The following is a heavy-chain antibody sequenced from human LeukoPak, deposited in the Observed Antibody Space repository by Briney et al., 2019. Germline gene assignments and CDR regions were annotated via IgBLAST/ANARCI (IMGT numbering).Heavy chain of an antibody. CDR1: GYTFTGHY. J-gene: IGHJ5*01. Sequence: ASVKVSCKASGYTFTGHYIHWVRQAPGQGLEWMGWINPNSGGTNYAQKFQGWVTMTRDTSISTTYLGLSRLRYDDTAVYYCAREYSSSWFDSWGQGTLVTVSS. CDR3: AREYSSSWFDS. CDR2: INPNSGGT. D-gene: IGHD2-15*01. V-gene: IGHV1-2*04.